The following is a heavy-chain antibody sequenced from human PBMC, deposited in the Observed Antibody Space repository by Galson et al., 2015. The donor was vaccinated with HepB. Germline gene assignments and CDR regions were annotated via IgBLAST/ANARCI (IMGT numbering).Heavy chain of an antibody. D-gene: IGHD3-22*01. CDR1: GFTFSSYS. Sequence: SLRLSCAASGFTFSSYSMNWVRQAPGKGLEWVSYISSSSSTIYYADSVKGRFTISRDNAKNSLYLQMNSLRAEDTAVYYCARGEDYYDSGCLDYWGQGTLVTVSS. CDR2: ISSSSSTI. V-gene: IGHV3-48*01. J-gene: IGHJ4*02. CDR3: ARGEDYYDSGCLDY.